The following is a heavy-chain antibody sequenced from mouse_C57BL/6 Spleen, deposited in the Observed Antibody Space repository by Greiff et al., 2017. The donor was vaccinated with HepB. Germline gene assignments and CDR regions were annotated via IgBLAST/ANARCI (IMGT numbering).Heavy chain of an antibody. CDR2: FYPGSGSI. V-gene: IGHV1-62-2*01. D-gene: IGHD4-1*01. CDR3: ARHEEGANWDSTFGFDY. CDR1: GYTFTEYT. Sequence: QVQLKESGAELVKPGASVKLSCKASGYTFTEYTIHWVKQRSGQGLEWIGWFYPGSGSIKYNEKFKDKATLTADKSSSTVYMELSRLTSEDSAVYFCARHEEGANWDSTFGFDYWGQGTTLTVSS. J-gene: IGHJ2*01.